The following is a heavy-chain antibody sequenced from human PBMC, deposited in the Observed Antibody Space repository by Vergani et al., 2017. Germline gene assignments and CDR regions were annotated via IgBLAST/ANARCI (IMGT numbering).Heavy chain of an antibody. J-gene: IGHJ4*02. Sequence: EVQLQESGGGLVKTGGSLRVSCAASGFSFSTYSINWVRQAPGKGLEWVSSISGRSNYIYYADSLKGRFTISRDNSKNSVYLQMNSLRAEDTAIYYCARKKYYDSKDYYQVEPFDYWGQGTLVTVSS. CDR2: ISGRSNYI. CDR3: ARKKYYDSKDYYQVEPFDY. CDR1: GFSFSTYS. D-gene: IGHD3-22*01. V-gene: IGHV3-21*06.